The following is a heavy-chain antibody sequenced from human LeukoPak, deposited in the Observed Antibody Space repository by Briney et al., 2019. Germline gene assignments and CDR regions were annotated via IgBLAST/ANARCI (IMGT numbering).Heavy chain of an antibody. V-gene: IGHV3-48*03. CDR2: ISTTGSSI. D-gene: IGHD6-19*01. Sequence: GGSLRLSCAASGFTFSSYEMNWVRQAPGKGLEWVSYISTTGSSIYYADSVKGRFTISRDSVKNLLYLQMNSLRAEDTAVYYCARVQRGIAVALDYWGQGTLATVSS. J-gene: IGHJ4*02. CDR1: GFTFSSYE. CDR3: ARVQRGIAVALDY.